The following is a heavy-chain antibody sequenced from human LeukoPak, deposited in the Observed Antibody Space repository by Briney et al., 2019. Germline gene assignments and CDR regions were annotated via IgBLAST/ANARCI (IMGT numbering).Heavy chain of an antibody. D-gene: IGHD3-10*01. V-gene: IGHV3-30*04. Sequence: GGSLRLSRAASGFTFSSYAMHWVRQAPGKGLEWVAVISYDGSNKYYADSVKGRFTISRDNSKNTLYLQMNSLRAEDTAVYYCARDRNNYMVRGVNNWFDPWGQGTLVTVSS. CDR2: ISYDGSNK. J-gene: IGHJ5*02. CDR3: ARDRNNYMVRGVNNWFDP. CDR1: GFTFSSYA.